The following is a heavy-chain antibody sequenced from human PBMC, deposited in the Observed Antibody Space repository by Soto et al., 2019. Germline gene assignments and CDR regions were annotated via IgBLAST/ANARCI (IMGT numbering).Heavy chain of an antibody. Sequence: PSETPSLTCTVSGGSISTRSSYWGWIRQPPGKGLEWIGSIYYIGSTNYNPSLKSRVTISVDTSKNQFSLKLSSVTAADTDVYYCARKGPHGGNSAIDYWGQGTLVTVSS. D-gene: IGHD2-21*02. V-gene: IGHV4-39*07. CDR2: IYYIGST. CDR1: GGSISTRSSY. J-gene: IGHJ4*02. CDR3: ARKGPHGGNSAIDY.